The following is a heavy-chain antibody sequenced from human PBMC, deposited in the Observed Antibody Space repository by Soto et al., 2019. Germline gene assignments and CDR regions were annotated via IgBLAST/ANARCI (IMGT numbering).Heavy chain of an antibody. CDR1: GYTFTSYG. J-gene: IGHJ6*03. D-gene: IGHD5-12*01. CDR2: ISAYSGNT. Sequence: QVQLVQSGAEVKKPGAAVKVSCKASGYTFTSYGISWVRQAPGQGLERIGWISAYSGNTNYAQKRQGKVTMTIDTTTSTTYIELRSLRSDDTAVYYCARFRHIVATMASPLRSYYYMDVWGKGTTVTVSS. CDR3: ARFRHIVATMASPLRSYYYMDV. V-gene: IGHV1-18*01.